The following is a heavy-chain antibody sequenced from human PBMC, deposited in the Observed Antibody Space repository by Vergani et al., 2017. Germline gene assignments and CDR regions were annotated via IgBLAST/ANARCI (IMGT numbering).Heavy chain of an antibody. CDR3: ARGGRGIAVAAPEGFDY. D-gene: IGHD6-19*01. Sequence: QVQLQQWGAGLLKPSETLSLTCAVYGGSLSGYYWSWIRQPPGKGLEWIGEINHSGSTNYNPSLKSRVTISVDTSKNQFSLKLSSVTAADTAVYYCARGGRGIAVAAPEGFDYWGQGTLVTVSS. V-gene: IGHV4-34*01. J-gene: IGHJ4*02. CDR2: INHSGST. CDR1: GGSLSGYY.